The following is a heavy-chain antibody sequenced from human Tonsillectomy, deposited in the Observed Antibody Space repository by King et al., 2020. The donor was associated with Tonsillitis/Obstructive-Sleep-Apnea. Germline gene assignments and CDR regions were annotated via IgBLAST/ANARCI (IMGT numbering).Heavy chain of an antibody. J-gene: IGHJ4*02. V-gene: IGHV4-34*01. D-gene: IGHD3-3*01. Sequence: HVQLQQWGAGLLKPSETLSLSCAVYGGSFSGYYWSWIRQPPGKGLEWIGEINHSGSTDYNPSLKSRVTISVDTSKSQFSLQLSSVTAADTAEYYCARASWGEWLLMFYFDYWGQGTLVTVSS. CDR1: GGSFSGYY. CDR3: ARASWGEWLLMFYFDY. CDR2: INHSGST.